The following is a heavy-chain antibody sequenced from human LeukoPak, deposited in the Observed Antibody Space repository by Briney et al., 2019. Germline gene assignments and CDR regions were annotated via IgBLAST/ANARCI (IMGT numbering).Heavy chain of an antibody. D-gene: IGHD5-18*01. CDR2: IYTSGST. V-gene: IGHV4-61*02. CDR3: ARAGAYSYGSEYYFDY. Sequence: PSQTLSLTCTVSGGSISSGSYYWSWIRQPAGKGLEWIGRIYTSGSTNYNPSLKSRVTISVDTSKNQFSQKLSSVTAADTAVYYCARAGAYSYGSEYYFDYWGQGTLVTVSS. CDR1: GGSISSGSYY. J-gene: IGHJ4*02.